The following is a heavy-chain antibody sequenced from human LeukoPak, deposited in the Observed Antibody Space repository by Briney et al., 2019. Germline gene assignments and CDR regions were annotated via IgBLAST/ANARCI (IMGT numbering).Heavy chain of an antibody. V-gene: IGHV3-30*18. CDR2: ISYDGSSK. J-gene: IGHJ4*02. Sequence: GGSPRLSCAASGFTSSSYGMHWVRQAPAKGLEWVAVISYDGSSKYYADSAKGRFTISRDNSKNTLYLQMNSLRAEDTAVYCCGKDLGEYSGGCFDYWGQGTLVTVSS. CDR1: GFTSSSYG. CDR3: GKDLGEYSGGCFDY. D-gene: IGHD6-19*01.